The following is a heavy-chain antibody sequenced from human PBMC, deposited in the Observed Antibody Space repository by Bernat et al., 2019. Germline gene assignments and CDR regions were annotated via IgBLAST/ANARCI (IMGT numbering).Heavy chain of an antibody. D-gene: IGHD2-8*02. Sequence: EVQLVESGGGLVQPGGSLRLSCAASGFTFSSYAMSWVRQAPGKGLEWVSAISGSGGSTYYQDSVKSRFTISRDNSKNTLYLQMNSLRAEDTAVYYCAKDALGYCTGGVCPDYWGQGTLVTVSS. J-gene: IGHJ4*02. CDR2: ISGSGGST. CDR1: GFTFSSYA. CDR3: AKDALGYCTGGVCPDY. V-gene: IGHV3-23*04.